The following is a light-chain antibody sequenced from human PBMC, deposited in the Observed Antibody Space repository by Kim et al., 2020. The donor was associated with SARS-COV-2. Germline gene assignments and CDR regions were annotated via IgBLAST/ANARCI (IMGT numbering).Light chain of an antibody. J-gene: IGLJ2*01. CDR1: SSHIGNKT. CDR2: GNY. Sequence: GQRVTISCSGRSSHIGNKTVNWYKQLPGTAPTLLIYGNYQRLSGVPDRFSGSKSGASASLAISGLQSGDEADYYCAAWDDSLNAVVFGGGTQLTVL. CDR3: AAWDDSLNAVV. V-gene: IGLV1-44*01.